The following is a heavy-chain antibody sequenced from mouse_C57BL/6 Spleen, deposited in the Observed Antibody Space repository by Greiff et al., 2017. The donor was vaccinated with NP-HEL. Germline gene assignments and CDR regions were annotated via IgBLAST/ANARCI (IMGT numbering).Heavy chain of an antibody. Sequence: DVMLVESGGGLVKPGGSLKLSCAASGFTFSDYGMHWVRQAPEKGLEWVAYISSGSSTIYYADTVKGRFTLSRDNAKNTLFLQMTSLRSEDTAMYYCARGLRGAMDYWGQGTSVTVSS. CDR2: ISSGSSTI. CDR3: ARGLRGAMDY. D-gene: IGHD2-4*01. V-gene: IGHV5-17*01. J-gene: IGHJ4*01. CDR1: GFTFSDYG.